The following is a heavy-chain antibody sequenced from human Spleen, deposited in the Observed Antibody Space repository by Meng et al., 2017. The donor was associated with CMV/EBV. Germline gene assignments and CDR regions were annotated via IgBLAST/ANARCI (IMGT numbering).Heavy chain of an antibody. J-gene: IGHJ4*02. CDR2: ISYIGST. Sequence: SETLSLTCTVSGVSVSSGSYYWTWLRQPPGKGLEWIGYISYIGSTYYNPSLKSRVTISVDTSKIQFSLKLSSVTAADTAVYFCARQGGYLGAIDYWGQGTLVTVSS. CDR1: GVSVSSGSYY. CDR3: ARQGGYLGAIDY. D-gene: IGHD5-18*01. V-gene: IGHV4-61*01.